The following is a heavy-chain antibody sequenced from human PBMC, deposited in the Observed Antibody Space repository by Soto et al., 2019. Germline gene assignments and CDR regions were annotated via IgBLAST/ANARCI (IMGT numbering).Heavy chain of an antibody. CDR1: GYTFTSYG. V-gene: IGHV1-18*01. CDR2: ISAYNGNT. CDR3: ARDPAAAGSDQNWFDP. D-gene: IGHD6-13*01. J-gene: IGHJ5*02. Sequence: ASVKVSCKASGYTFTSYGISWVRQAPGQGLEWMGWISAYNGNTNYAQKLQGRVTMTTDTSTSTAYMELRSLRSDDTAVYYCARDPAAAGSDQNWFDPWGQGTLVTVSS.